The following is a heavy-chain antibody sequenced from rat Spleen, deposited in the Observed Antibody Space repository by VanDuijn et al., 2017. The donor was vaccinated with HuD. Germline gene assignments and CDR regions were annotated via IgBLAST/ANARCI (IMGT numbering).Heavy chain of an antibody. V-gene: IGHV5-25*01. CDR3: AKDIGYN. D-gene: IGHD2-3*01. J-gene: IGHJ2*01. CDR2: ISYAGGNT. CDR1: GFTFSSFA. Sequence: EVQLVESGGGLVQPGRSMKLSCAASGFTFSSFAMAWVRQAPTKGLELVASISYAGGNTYYRDSVKGRFTISRDNAKSSLYLQIDSLRSEDTSTYYCAKDIGYNWGQGVMVTVSS.